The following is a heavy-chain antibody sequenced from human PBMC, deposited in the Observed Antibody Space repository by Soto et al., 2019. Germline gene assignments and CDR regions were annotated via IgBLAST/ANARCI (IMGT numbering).Heavy chain of an antibody. CDR3: ARPSCGAACYYYGMDV. CDR1: GGTFSSYT. V-gene: IGHV1-69*12. CDR2: IIPTFGTA. Sequence: QVQLVQSGAEVTKPGSSVKVSCKASGGTFSSYTISWVRQAPGQGLEWMGGIIPTFGTADYAQKFQGRVTITADDSTSTGYMELSSLRSEDTALYCCARPSCGAACYYYGMDVWGQGTAVTVSS. J-gene: IGHJ6*02. D-gene: IGHD2-21*01.